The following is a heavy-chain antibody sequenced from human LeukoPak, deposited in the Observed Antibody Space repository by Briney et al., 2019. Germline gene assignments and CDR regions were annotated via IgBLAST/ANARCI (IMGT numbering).Heavy chain of an antibody. D-gene: IGHD4-17*01. CDR2: ISSSGSSM. CDR3: TRDDSGTSMTTA. J-gene: IGHJ5*02. Sequence: GGSLRLSCAASGFTFSDYYMSWIRQAPGKGLEWVSYISSSGSSMNYADSVKGRFTISRDNAKNSLYLQMNSLRAEDTAVYYCTRDDSGTSMTTAWGQGTLVTVSS. CDR1: GFTFSDYY. V-gene: IGHV3-11*01.